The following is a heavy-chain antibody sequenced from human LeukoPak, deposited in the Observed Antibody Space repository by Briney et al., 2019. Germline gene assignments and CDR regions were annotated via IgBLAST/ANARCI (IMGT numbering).Heavy chain of an antibody. CDR3: ARDRTLDYYDSSGSPYALDI. Sequence: SETVSCKPSGYTFTSYGISGVRQAPGQGLEWMAWISAYNGNTNYAQKLQRRVTMTTDTSTSTAYMELRSLRSDDPAVYYCARDRTLDYYDSSGSPYALDIWGEGTMVSVSS. CDR2: ISAYNGNT. V-gene: IGHV1-18*01. D-gene: IGHD3-22*01. CDR1: GYTFTSYG. J-gene: IGHJ3*02.